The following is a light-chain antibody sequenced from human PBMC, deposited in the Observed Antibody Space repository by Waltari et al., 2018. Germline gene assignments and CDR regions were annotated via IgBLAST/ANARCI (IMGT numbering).Light chain of an antibody. V-gene: IGKV1-33*01. J-gene: IGKJ2*01. Sequence: DIQMTQSPSSLSASVGDRVTITCQASQDISNYLNWYQQKPGKAPKLLIYDASNLETAVPSRFSGSGSCTAFSFTISSMQPDDIATYYCHQYENLPPTFGQGTKLDIK. CDR1: QDISNY. CDR3: HQYENLPPT. CDR2: DAS.